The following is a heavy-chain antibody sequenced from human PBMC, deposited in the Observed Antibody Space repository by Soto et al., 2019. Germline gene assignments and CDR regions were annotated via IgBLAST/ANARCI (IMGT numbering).Heavy chain of an antibody. CDR2: IIPIFGTA. CDR3: ARANCSGGSCYYYYRMDV. J-gene: IGHJ6*02. Sequence: QVQLVQSGAEVKKPGSSVKVSCKASGGTFSSYAISWVRQAPGQGLEWMGGIIPIFGTANYAQKFQGRVTITADESTSTAYMELSSLRSEDTAVYYCARANCSGGSCYYYYRMDVWGQGTTVTVSS. CDR1: GGTFSSYA. D-gene: IGHD2-15*01. V-gene: IGHV1-69*01.